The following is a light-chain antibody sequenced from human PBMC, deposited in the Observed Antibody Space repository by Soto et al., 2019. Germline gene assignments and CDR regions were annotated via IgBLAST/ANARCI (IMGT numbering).Light chain of an antibody. J-gene: IGKJ4*01. Sequence: DIQMTQSPSTLSASVGDRVTITCRASQSISSWLAWYQQKPGKAPKLLIYDASSLNSGVPSRFSGSQSGTEFTLTITSLLPDDFATYYCQQANSFPLTFGGGTKVEI. CDR2: DAS. V-gene: IGKV1-5*01. CDR3: QQANSFPLT. CDR1: QSISSW.